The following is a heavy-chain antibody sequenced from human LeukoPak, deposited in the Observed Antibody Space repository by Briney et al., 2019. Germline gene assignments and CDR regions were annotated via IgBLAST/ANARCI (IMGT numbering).Heavy chain of an antibody. CDR3: ATYTQRFGAPGGADY. V-gene: IGHV3-7*03. Sequence: GGSLRLSCVVSRLTFSGYWMRWVRQAPGKGLEWVAAINKDGSEKQYVDSVEGRFTISRDNARNSVYLQMTSLGAEDTAVYYCATYTQRFGAPGGADYWGLGTLVTVSS. CDR1: RLTFSGYW. CDR2: INKDGSEK. D-gene: IGHD2-8*02. J-gene: IGHJ4*02.